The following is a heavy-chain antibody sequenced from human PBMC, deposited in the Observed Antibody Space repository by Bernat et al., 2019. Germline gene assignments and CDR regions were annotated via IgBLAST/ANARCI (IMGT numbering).Heavy chain of an antibody. D-gene: IGHD5-18*01. CDR3: VRAVDTAYGD. J-gene: IGHJ4*02. CDR2: ISSSSSFI. V-gene: IGHV3-21*01. CDR1: GFIFSSYS. Sequence: EVQLVESGGGLVKPGGSLRLSCAASGFIFSSYSIHWVRQAPGKGLEWVSSISSSSSFIYYADSVKGRFTISRDNAKNSLYLQMNSLRAEDTAVYYCVRAVDTAYGDWGQGTLVTVSS.